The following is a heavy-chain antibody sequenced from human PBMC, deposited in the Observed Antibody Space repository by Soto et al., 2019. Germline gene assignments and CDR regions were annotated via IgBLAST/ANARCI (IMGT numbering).Heavy chain of an antibody. V-gene: IGHV3-30*18. J-gene: IGHJ6*02. CDR1: GFTFSSYG. Sequence: QVQLVESGGGVVQPGRSLRLSCAASGFTFSSYGMHWVRQAPGKGLEWVAVISYDGSNKYYADSVKGRFTISRDNSKNTLYLQMNSLRAEDTAVYYCAKDWGDILTGSIRHNYYYYYGMDVWGQGTTVTVSS. D-gene: IGHD3-9*01. CDR2: ISYDGSNK. CDR3: AKDWGDILTGSIRHNYYYYYGMDV.